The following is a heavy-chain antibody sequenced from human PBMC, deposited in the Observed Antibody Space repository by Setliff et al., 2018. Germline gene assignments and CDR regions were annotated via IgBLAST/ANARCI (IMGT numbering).Heavy chain of an antibody. CDR1: GYTFTRYY. V-gene: IGHV1-46*01. Sequence: GASVKVSCKASGYTFTRYYMHWVRQAPGQGLEWMGIINPSGGSTSYAQKFQGRVTMTRDTSTSTVYMELSSLRSEDTAVYYCATSVSWIQLVLYPQGHPEPFDYWGQGTLVTVS. J-gene: IGHJ4*02. CDR2: INPSGGST. D-gene: IGHD5-18*01. CDR3: ATSVSWIQLVLYPQGHPEPFDY.